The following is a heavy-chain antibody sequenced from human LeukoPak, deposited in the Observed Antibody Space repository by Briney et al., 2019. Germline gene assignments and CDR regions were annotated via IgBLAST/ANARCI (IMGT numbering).Heavy chain of an antibody. CDR1: GFTFTNYA. D-gene: IGHD2-15*01. Sequence: GGSLRLSCIASGFTFTNYAMNWVRQAPGEGLEWVSAIDSAGNYLYYTDSVRGRFTISRDNSKNTLFLQLNSLRAEDTAVYYCAKYDPYCSGGSCYPLYGMDVWGQGTTVTVSS. V-gene: IGHV3-23*05. J-gene: IGHJ6*02. CDR2: IDSAGNYL. CDR3: AKYDPYCSGGSCYPLYGMDV.